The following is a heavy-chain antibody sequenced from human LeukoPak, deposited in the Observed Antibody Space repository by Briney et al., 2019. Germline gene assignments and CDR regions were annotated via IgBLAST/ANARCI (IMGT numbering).Heavy chain of an antibody. J-gene: IGHJ4*02. CDR1: GFTFGSYS. D-gene: IGHD4-17*01. Sequence: GGSLRLSCAAPGFTFGSYSMNWVRQAPGKGLEWVSSISSNSRYIYYADSVKGRFTISRDNAKTSLYLQMNSLRVEDTAVYYCARDDSSTTVTTFDYWGQGTLVTVSS. CDR2: ISSNSRYI. CDR3: ARDDSSTTVTTFDY. V-gene: IGHV3-21*01.